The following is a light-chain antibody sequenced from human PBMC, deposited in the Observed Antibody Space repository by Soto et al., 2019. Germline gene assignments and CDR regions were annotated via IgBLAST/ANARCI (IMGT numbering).Light chain of an antibody. CDR3: QSYDSSLSGYV. V-gene: IGLV1-40*01. CDR2: GNS. Sequence: QSVLTQPPSVSGAPGQGVTISCTGSSSNIGAGYDVHWYQQLPGTAPKLLIYGNSNRPSGVPDRFSGSKSGTSASLAITGLQAEDEADYYYQSYDSSLSGYVFGTGTKVTV. J-gene: IGLJ1*01. CDR1: SSNIGAGYD.